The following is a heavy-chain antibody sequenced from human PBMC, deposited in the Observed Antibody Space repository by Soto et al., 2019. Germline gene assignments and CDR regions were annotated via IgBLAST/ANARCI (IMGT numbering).Heavy chain of an antibody. CDR1: GGTFSGYA. V-gene: IGHV1-69*01. J-gene: IGHJ1*01. CDR3: ARDPRSLTGMTSSDDFQH. D-gene: IGHD1-1*01. Sequence: QAQLMQSGAEVKKPGSSVRVSCKASGGTFSGYAINWVRQAPGQGLEWMGGIIPLFGKTDYGQKFQDRITIGADESTGTVYMDLRGLRSEDTAVYYCARDPRSLTGMTSSDDFQHWGQGTLVSVSS. CDR2: IIPLFGKT.